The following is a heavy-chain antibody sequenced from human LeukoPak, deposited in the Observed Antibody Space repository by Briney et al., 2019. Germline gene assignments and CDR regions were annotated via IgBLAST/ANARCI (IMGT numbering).Heavy chain of an antibody. J-gene: IGHJ2*01. Sequence: SETLSLTCAVYIDSFSNYHWNWIRQTPSKGLDWNGEVNEVGGTNISPSLRSRVTLSVDTSTNHFSLNIKSVTAADTAMYYCARGRRIVVLPGRGYFDLWGRGTLVTVSS. CDR3: ARGRRIVVLPGRGYFDL. V-gene: IGHV4-34*01. CDR1: IDSFSNYH. CDR2: VNEVGGT. D-gene: IGHD4/OR15-4a*01.